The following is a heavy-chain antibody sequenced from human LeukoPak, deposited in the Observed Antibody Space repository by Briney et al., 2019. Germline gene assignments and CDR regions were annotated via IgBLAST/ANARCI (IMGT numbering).Heavy chain of an antibody. V-gene: IGHV3-48*01. CDR3: ARDHVVVVAADPGYYYYGMDV. CDR1: GFTFSSYS. J-gene: IGHJ6*02. D-gene: IGHD2-15*01. Sequence: GGSLRLSCAASGFTFSSYSMNWVRQAPGKGLEWVSYISSSSTIYYADSVKGRFTISRDNAKNSLYLQMNSLRAEDTAVYYCARDHVVVVAADPGYYYYGMDVWGQGTTVTVSS. CDR2: ISSSSTI.